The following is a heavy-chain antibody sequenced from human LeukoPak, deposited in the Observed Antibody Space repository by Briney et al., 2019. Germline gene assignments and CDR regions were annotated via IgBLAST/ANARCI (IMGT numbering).Heavy chain of an antibody. CDR1: GGSFSGYY. D-gene: IGHD6-13*01. Sequence: SETLSLTCAVYGGSFSGYYWSWIRQPPGNGLEWIGEINHSGSTNYNPSLKSRVTISVDTSKNQFSLKLSSVTAADTAVYYCARAAAAGGHYFDYWGQGTLVTVSS. J-gene: IGHJ4*02. CDR2: INHSGST. V-gene: IGHV4-34*01. CDR3: ARAAAAGGHYFDY.